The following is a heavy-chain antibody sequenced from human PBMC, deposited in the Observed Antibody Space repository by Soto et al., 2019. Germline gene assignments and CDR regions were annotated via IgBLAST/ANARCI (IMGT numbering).Heavy chain of an antibody. Sequence: GGSLRLSCAASGVTFSSYSMNWVRQAPGKGLEWVSSISSSSSYIYYADSVKGRFTISRDNAKNSLYLQMNSLRAEDTAVYYCAREWPKGIVGATARVDYWGQGTLVTVSS. D-gene: IGHD1-26*01. CDR2: ISSSSSYI. CDR3: AREWPKGIVGATARVDY. CDR1: GVTFSSYS. V-gene: IGHV3-21*01. J-gene: IGHJ4*02.